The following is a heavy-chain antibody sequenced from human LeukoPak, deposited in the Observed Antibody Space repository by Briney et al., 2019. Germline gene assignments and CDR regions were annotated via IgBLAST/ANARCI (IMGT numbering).Heavy chain of an antibody. CDR1: GFTFSDAW. CDR2: IKSKTDGGTT. J-gene: IGHJ4*02. D-gene: IGHD1-26*01. V-gene: IGHV3-15*01. CDR3: ATDRIVGASAY. Sequence: GGSLRLSCAASGFTFSDAWMSWVRQAPGKELEWVGRIKSKTDGGTTEYAAPVKGRFSISGDDSKNTLYLQMNSLKTEDTAVYYCATDRIVGASAYWGQGTLVTVSS.